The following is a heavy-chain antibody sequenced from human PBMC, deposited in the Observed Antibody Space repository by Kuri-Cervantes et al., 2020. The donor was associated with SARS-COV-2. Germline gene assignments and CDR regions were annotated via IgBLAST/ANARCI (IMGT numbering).Heavy chain of an antibody. CDR1: GFTFSSYG. D-gene: IGHD6-6*01. CDR2: IRYDGSNK. CDR3: ARVVYSSYPGGLRV. V-gene: IGHV3-30*02. J-gene: IGHJ6*04. Sequence: GGSLRLSCAASGFTFSSYGMHRVRQAPGKGLEWVAFIRYDGSNKYYADSVKGRFTISRDNAKNSLYLQMNSLRAEDTAVYYCARVVYSSYPGGLRVWGKGTTVTVSS.